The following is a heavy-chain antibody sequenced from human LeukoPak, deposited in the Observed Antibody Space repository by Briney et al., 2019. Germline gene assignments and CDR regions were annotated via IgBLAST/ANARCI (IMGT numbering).Heavy chain of an antibody. CDR1: GFTFSSYG. D-gene: IGHD3-22*01. J-gene: IGHJ4*02. V-gene: IGHV3-33*06. CDR3: AKDRETYYYDSSGLDY. CDR2: IWYDGSNK. Sequence: PGGSPRLSCAASGFTFSSYGMHWVRQAPGKGLEWVAVIWYDGSNKYYADSVKGRFTISRDNSKNTPYLQMNSLRAEDTAVYYCAKDRETYYYDSSGLDYWGQGTLVTVSS.